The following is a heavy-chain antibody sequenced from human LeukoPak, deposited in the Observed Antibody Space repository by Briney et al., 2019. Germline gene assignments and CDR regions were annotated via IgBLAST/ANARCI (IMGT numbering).Heavy chain of an antibody. CDR1: GYTFTSYG. Sequence: GASVKVSCKASGYTFTSYGISWVRQAPGQGLEWMGGIIPIFGTANYAQKFQGRVTITTDESTSTAYMELSSLRSEDTAVYYCARDPMVRGGLGGYWGKGTLVTVSS. CDR3: ARDPMVRGGLGGY. CDR2: IIPIFGTA. J-gene: IGHJ4*02. V-gene: IGHV1-69*05. D-gene: IGHD3-10*01.